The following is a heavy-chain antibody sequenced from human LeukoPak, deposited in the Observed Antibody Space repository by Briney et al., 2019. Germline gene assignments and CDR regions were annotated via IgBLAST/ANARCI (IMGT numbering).Heavy chain of an antibody. Sequence: GGSLRLSCAASGFTFDDYTMHWVRQAPGKGLEWVPLISWDGGSTFYADSVKGRFTISRDNSKNSLYLQINSLRTEDTALYYCAKGTSGSYYDPLGYWGQGTLVTVSS. CDR1: GFTFDDYT. CDR2: ISWDGGST. V-gene: IGHV3-43*01. CDR3: AKGTSGSYYDPLGY. D-gene: IGHD3-10*01. J-gene: IGHJ4*02.